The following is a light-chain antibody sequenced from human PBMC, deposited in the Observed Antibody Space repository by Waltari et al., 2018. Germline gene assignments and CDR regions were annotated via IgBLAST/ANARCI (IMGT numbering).Light chain of an antibody. CDR3: QQYNNWPLT. CDR2: GAS. CDR1: QSVSSN. V-gene: IGKV3-15*01. Sequence: EIVMTQSPATLSVSPGERATLSCRARQSVSSNLAWYQQKPGQAPRLPIYGASSRATGLPARFSGSGSGTEFTLTISSLQSEDFAVYYCQQYNNWPLTFGGGTKVEIK. J-gene: IGKJ4*01.